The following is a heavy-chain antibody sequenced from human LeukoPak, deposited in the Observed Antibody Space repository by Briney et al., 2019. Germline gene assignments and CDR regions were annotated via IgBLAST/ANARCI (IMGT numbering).Heavy chain of an antibody. CDR3: ARDWAGATYEYYFDY. Sequence: SQTLSLTCAISGDSVSSNSAAWNWIRQSPPRALEGLERQTYRSKWYNDYAVSVKSRITINPDTSKNQFSLQLNSVTPEDTAVYYCARDWAGATYEYYFDYWGQGTLVTVSS. J-gene: IGHJ4*02. V-gene: IGHV6-1*01. D-gene: IGHD1-26*01. CDR2: QTYRSKWYN. CDR1: GDSVSSNSAA.